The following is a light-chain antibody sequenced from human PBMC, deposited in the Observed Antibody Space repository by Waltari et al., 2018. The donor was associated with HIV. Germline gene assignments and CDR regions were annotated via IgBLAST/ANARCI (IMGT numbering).Light chain of an antibody. CDR2: YDD. Sequence: QSVLTQPPSVSEAPRQRVTISCSGSSSNIGNHAVNWYQQVPGKAPKLLIYYDDLVASGVSDRFSGSKSGTSASLAIRGLQSEDEAEYYCAAWEDYLNGYVFGSGTKVTVL. J-gene: IGLJ1*01. CDR1: SSNIGNHA. V-gene: IGLV1-36*01. CDR3: AAWEDYLNGYV.